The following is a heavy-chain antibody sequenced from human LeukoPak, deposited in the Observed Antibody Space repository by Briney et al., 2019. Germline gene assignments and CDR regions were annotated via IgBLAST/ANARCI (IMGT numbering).Heavy chain of an antibody. CDR2: ISYDGSNK. V-gene: IGHV3-30*18. Sequence: PGGSLRLSCAASGFTFSSYGMHWVRQAPGKGLEWVAVISYDGSNKYYADSVKGRFTISRDNSKNTLYLQMNSLRAEDTAVYYCAKDRAYYDFWSGLPSDAFDIWGQGTMVTVSS. CDR3: AKDRAYYDFWSGLPSDAFDI. CDR1: GFTFSSYG. J-gene: IGHJ3*02. D-gene: IGHD3-3*01.